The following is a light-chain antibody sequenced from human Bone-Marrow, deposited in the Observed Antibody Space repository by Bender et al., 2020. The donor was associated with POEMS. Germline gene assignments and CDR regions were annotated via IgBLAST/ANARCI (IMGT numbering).Light chain of an antibody. V-gene: IGLV1-40*01. CDR1: SSNTGSGYD. Sequence: QSVLTQPPSVSGAPGQRVTISCTGSSSNTGSGYDINWYQHLPGTAPKLLIYGYNNRPSGVPDRFSGSKSGTSASLAITGLQAEDEADYYCSSYTSGRTWVFGGGTKLTVL. J-gene: IGLJ3*02. CDR2: GYN. CDR3: SSYTSGRTWV.